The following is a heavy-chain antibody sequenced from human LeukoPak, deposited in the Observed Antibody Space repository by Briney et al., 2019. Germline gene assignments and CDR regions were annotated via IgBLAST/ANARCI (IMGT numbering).Heavy chain of an antibody. V-gene: IGHV5-51*01. J-gene: IGHJ5*02. CDR2: IYPDDSRT. Sequence: GESLEISCKGSGYSFTSYWIGWVRQTPGKGLEWMGVIYPDDSRTRYNPSFEGQVTISADKSITTAYLQWSSLKASDTAMYYCACREFYSPWPGPWGRGTLVTVSS. CDR1: GYSFTSYW. CDR3: ACREFYSPWPGP. D-gene: IGHD5-18*01.